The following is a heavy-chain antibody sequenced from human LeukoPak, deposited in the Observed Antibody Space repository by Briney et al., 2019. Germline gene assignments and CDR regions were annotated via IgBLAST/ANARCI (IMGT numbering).Heavy chain of an antibody. J-gene: IGHJ4*02. V-gene: IGHV4-34*01. D-gene: IGHD3-22*01. Sequence: PSETLSLTCAAYGGSFSGYYWSWIRQPPGKGLEWIGEINHSGSTNYNPSLKSRVTISVDTSKNQFSLKLSSVTAADTAVYYCARGRNYYDSSGYDFDYWGQGTLVTVSS. CDR3: ARGRNYYDSSGYDFDY. CDR1: GGSFSGYY. CDR2: INHSGST.